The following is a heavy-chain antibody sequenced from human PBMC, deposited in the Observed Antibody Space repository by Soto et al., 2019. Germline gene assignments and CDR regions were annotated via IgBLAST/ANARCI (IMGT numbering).Heavy chain of an antibody. CDR3: AKRATGTYFDY. Sequence: GGSPRLSCAASGFTFSSYAMNWVRLAPGKGLEWVSVISGSGGSTYYADSVKGRFTISRDNSKNTLYLQMNSLRAEDTAVYYCAKRATGTYFDYWGQGTLVTVSS. CDR2: ISGSGGST. V-gene: IGHV3-23*01. J-gene: IGHJ4*02. D-gene: IGHD1-1*01. CDR1: GFTFSSYA.